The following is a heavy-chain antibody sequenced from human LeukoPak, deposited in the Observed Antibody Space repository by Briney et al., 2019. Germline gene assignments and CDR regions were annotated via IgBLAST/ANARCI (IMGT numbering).Heavy chain of an antibody. D-gene: IGHD3-10*01. V-gene: IGHV3-33*06. CDR2: IWYDGINK. J-gene: IGHJ4*02. CDR1: GFTFSSYG. Sequence: GGSLRLSCAASGFTFSSYGMHWVRQAPSKGLEWVAVIWYDGINKYYADSVKGRFTISRDSSKNTLYLQMNSLRAEDTAVYYCAKTGGSVYYFDYWGQGTLVTVSS. CDR3: AKTGGSVYYFDY.